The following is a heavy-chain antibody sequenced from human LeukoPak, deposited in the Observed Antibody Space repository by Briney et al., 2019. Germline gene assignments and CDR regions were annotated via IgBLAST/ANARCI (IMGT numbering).Heavy chain of an antibody. CDR1: GYTFTGYY. CDR2: INPNSGGT. D-gene: IGHD3-16*01. CDR3: ARVSGASYDGRGVFDY. J-gene: IGHJ4*02. V-gene: IGHV1-2*02. Sequence: ASVKVSCKASGYTFTGYYMHWVRQAPGQGLEWMGWINPNSGGTNYAQKFQGRVTMTRDTSISTAYMELSRPRSDDTAVYYCARVSGASYDGRGVFDYWGQGTLVTVSS.